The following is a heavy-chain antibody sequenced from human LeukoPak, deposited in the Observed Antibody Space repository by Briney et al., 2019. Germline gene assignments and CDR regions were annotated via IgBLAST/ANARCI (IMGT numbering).Heavy chain of an antibody. Sequence: PSETLSLTCTVSGGSISSYYWSWIRQPAGKGLEWIGRIDTSGNTNYKPSLKSRVTMSVDTSKNQFSLKLSSVTAADTAVYFCARGYASSWYWNWFDPWGQGTLVSVSS. J-gene: IGHJ5*02. CDR2: IDTSGNT. D-gene: IGHD6-13*01. CDR1: GGSISSYY. V-gene: IGHV4-4*07. CDR3: ARGYASSWYWNWFDP.